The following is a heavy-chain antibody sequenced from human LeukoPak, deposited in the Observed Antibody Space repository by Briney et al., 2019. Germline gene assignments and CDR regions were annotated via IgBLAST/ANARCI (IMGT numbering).Heavy chain of an antibody. J-gene: IGHJ4*02. D-gene: IGHD1-7*01. Sequence: ASVKVSCKASGGTFSSYAISWVRQAPGQGLEWKGRIIPILGIANYAQKFQGRVTITADKSTSTAYMELSSLRSEDTAVYYCARAALTGTTHFDYWGQGTLVTVSS. CDR1: GGTFSSYA. CDR2: IIPILGIA. CDR3: ARAALTGTTHFDY. V-gene: IGHV1-69*04.